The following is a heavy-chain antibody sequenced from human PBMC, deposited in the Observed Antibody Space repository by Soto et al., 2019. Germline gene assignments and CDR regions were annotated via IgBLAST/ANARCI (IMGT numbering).Heavy chain of an antibody. Sequence: RGESLKISCKGSGYSFTSYLIGWVRQMPGKGLEWMGIIYPGDSDTRYSPSFQGQVTISADKSISTAYLQWSSLKASDTAMYYCARAMEYYDFWSGYSPPDYWGQGTLVTVSS. CDR1: GYSFTSYL. J-gene: IGHJ4*02. CDR2: IYPGDSDT. V-gene: IGHV5-51*01. CDR3: ARAMEYYDFWSGYSPPDY. D-gene: IGHD3-3*01.